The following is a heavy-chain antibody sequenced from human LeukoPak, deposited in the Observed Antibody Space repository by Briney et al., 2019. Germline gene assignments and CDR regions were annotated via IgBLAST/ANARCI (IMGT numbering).Heavy chain of an antibody. V-gene: IGHV1-69*06. CDR3: ARGSTVRYYYDSSGYYRGAVDY. CDR2: IIPIFGTA. J-gene: IGHJ4*02. CDR1: GGTFSSYA. Sequence: ASVKVSCKASGGTFSSYAISWVRQAPGQGLEWMGGIIPIFGTANYAQKFQGRVTINADKFKNKAYMELRSLSSEDTAVYYCARGSTVRYYYDSSGYYRGAVDYWGQGTLVTVSS. D-gene: IGHD3-22*01.